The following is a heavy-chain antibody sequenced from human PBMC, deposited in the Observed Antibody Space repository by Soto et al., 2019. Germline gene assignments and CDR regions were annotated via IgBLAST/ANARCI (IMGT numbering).Heavy chain of an antibody. CDR2: IYYSGST. CDR1: GGSISSSSYY. D-gene: IGHD1-26*01. V-gene: IGHV4-39*01. Sequence: QLQLQESGPGLVKPSETLSLTCTVSGGSISSSSYYWGWIRQPPGKGLEWIGSIYYSGSTYYNPSLKSLVTISVDTSKNQFSLKLSSVTAEDTAVYYCARQSEYYQPFDYWGQGTLVTVSS. J-gene: IGHJ4*02. CDR3: ARQSEYYQPFDY.